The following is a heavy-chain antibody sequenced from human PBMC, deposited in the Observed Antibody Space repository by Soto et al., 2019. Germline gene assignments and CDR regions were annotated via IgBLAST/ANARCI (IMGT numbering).Heavy chain of an antibody. Sequence: SETLSITCAVSGGSISSGGYSWSWIRQPPGKGLEWIGYIYHSGSTYYNPSLKSRVTISVDRSKNQFSLKLSSVTAADTAMYYCAREVAVAGTYWFDPWGQGTLVTVSS. V-gene: IGHV4-30-2*01. CDR3: AREVAVAGTYWFDP. D-gene: IGHD6-19*01. CDR1: GGSISSGGYS. CDR2: IYHSGST. J-gene: IGHJ5*02.